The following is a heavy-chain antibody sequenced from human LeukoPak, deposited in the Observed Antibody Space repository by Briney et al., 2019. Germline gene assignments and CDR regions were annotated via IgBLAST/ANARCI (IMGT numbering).Heavy chain of an antibody. CDR1: GFNFSDYG. Sequence: GGSLRLSCAASGFNFSDYGMHWVRQAPGKGLEWVAFIRYDATNKYYADSVKGRFSIFRDTSKNTLYLQMSGLRTEDTAVYFCGKDLRYSSGWHSGDYWGQGSLVIVSS. CDR3: GKDLRYSSGWHSGDY. CDR2: IRYDATNK. D-gene: IGHD6-25*01. V-gene: IGHV3-30*02. J-gene: IGHJ4*02.